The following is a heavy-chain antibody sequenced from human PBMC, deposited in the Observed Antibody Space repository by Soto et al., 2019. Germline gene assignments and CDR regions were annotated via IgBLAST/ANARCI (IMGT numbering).Heavy chain of an antibody. D-gene: IGHD6-19*01. Sequence: SETLSLTCSVSGGSVSGSYWSWIRQSPGKGLEWLGYVYYTGSTNYSPSLRSRVSISVDTSKNEFSLRLSSVTAADTAVYFCARSVAVPGAHIDYWGQGTQVTVSS. CDR3: ARSVAVPGAHIDY. V-gene: IGHV4-59*02. CDR1: GGSVSGSY. J-gene: IGHJ4*02. CDR2: VYYTGST.